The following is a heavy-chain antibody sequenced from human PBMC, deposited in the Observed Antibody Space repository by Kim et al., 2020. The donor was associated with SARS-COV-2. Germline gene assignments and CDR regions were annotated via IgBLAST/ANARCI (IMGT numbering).Heavy chain of an antibody. D-gene: IGHD3-22*01. V-gene: IGHV4-4*07. Sequence: SETLSLTCLVSGDSINNYSWNWIRQPAGKGLEWIGRVFSSGDTSYNPSLKSRVSMSIDTSKSQFSLKLTSMTAADTATYYCATVGIVSIKYIYGLDVWGHGTTVTVSS. J-gene: IGHJ6*02. CDR1: GDSINNYS. CDR3: ATVGIVSIKYIYGLDV. CDR2: VFSSGDT.